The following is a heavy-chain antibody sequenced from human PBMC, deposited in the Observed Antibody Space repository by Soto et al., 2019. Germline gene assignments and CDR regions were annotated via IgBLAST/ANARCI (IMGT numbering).Heavy chain of an antibody. J-gene: IGHJ6*02. CDR3: ARTGGMDV. CDR1: GGSFSGYY. Sequence: QVQLQQWGAGLLKPSETLSLTCAVYGGSFSGYYWSWLRQTPEKGLEWIGEINHSGDTKYNPTLESRVTISVDTSKNQFSLKVNSVSAADTAVYYCARTGGMDVWGQGAMVTVSS. CDR2: INHSGDT. V-gene: IGHV4-34*01.